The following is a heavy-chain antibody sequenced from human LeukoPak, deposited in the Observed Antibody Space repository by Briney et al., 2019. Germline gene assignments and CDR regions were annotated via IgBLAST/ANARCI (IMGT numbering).Heavy chain of an antibody. CDR2: ISSSGSTI. J-gene: IGHJ6*02. D-gene: IGHD4-11*01. CDR3: ANTVTSYYYYGMDV. V-gene: IGHV3-11*01. CDR1: GFTFGDYY. Sequence: NPGVSLRLSCAASGFTFGDYYMSWIRQAPGKGLEWVSYISSSGSTIYYADSVKGRFTISRDNAKNSLYLQMNSLRAEDTAVYYCANTVTSYYYYGMDVWGQGTTVTVPS.